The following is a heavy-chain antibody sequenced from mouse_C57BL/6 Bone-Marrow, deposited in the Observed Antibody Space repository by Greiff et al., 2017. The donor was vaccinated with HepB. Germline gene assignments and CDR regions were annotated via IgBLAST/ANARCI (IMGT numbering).Heavy chain of an antibody. CDR2: IRSKSNNYAT. D-gene: IGHD2-4*01. V-gene: IGHV10-1*01. Sequence: EVKLVESGGGLVQPKGSLKLSCAASGFSFNTHAMNWVRQAPGKGLEWVARIRSKSNNYATYYADSVKDRFTISRDDSESMLYLQMNNLKTEDTAMYYCVRHESSYDYEDYYAMDYWGQGTSVTVSS. J-gene: IGHJ4*01. CDR3: VRHESSYDYEDYYAMDY. CDR1: GFSFNTHA.